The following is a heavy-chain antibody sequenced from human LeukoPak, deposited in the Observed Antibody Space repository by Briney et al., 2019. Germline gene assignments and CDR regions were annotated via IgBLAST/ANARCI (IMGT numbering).Heavy chain of an antibody. CDR2: ISDSGGST. V-gene: IGHV3-23*01. D-gene: IGHD1-26*01. CDR3: AKDRFYSGSPRAFDM. Sequence: PGGSLRLSCAASGFTFSNYGMSWVRQAPGKGLEWVSTISDSGGSTYYADSVKGRFTFSRDNSKNTLYLQMNSLRAEDTALYYCAKDRFYSGSPRAFDMWGRGTMVTVSS. J-gene: IGHJ3*02. CDR1: GFTFSNYG.